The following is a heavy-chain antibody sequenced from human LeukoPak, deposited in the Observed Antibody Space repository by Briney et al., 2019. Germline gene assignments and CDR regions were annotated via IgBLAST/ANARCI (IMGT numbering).Heavy chain of an antibody. D-gene: IGHD3-10*01. CDR1: GFTFSSHA. J-gene: IGHJ4*02. CDR2: ISGSGGTT. V-gene: IGHV3-23*01. Sequence: GGSLRLSCAASGFTFSSHAMSWVRQAPGKGLEWVSAISGSGGTTYYAVSVKGRFTISRDNAKNSLYLQMNSLRAEDTAVYYCTRAGLLWFGESKSDYWGQGTLVTVSS. CDR3: TRAGLLWFGESKSDY.